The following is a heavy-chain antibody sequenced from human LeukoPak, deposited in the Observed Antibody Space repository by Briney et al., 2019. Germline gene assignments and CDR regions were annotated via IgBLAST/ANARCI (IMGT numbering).Heavy chain of an antibody. Sequence: KPSETLSLTCTVSGGSISSYYWSWIRQPAGKGLEWIGRIYTSGSTNYNPSLKSRVTMSVDTSKNQFSLKLSSVTAADTAVYYCARIAVGSSWTPFDYWGQGTLVTVSS. V-gene: IGHV4-4*07. D-gene: IGHD6-13*01. J-gene: IGHJ4*02. CDR1: GGSISSYY. CDR3: ARIAVGSSWTPFDY. CDR2: IYTSGST.